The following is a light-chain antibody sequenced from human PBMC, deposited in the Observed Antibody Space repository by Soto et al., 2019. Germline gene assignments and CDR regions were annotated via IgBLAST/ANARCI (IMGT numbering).Light chain of an antibody. V-gene: IGLV2-8*01. CDR3: SSYAGSNSDV. CDR1: SSDVGGYNY. CDR2: EVS. Sequence: QSVLTQPPSASGSPGQSVTISCTGTSSDVGGYNYVSWYQQHPGKAPKLMIYEVSKRPSGVPDRFSGSKSGNTASLTVSGRQAEDEADYYCSSYAGSNSDVFGTGTKVAVL. J-gene: IGLJ1*01.